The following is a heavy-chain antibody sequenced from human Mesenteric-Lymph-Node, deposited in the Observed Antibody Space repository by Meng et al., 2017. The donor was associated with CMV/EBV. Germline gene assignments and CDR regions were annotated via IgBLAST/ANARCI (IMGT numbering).Heavy chain of an antibody. CDR2: INDSGRI. D-gene: IGHD6-13*01. V-gene: IGHV4-34*01. J-gene: IGHJ5*02. Sequence: GSLSGYYWSWIRQPPGKGLEWIGEINDSGRINLNPSLKSRVTISIDTSKNQFSLKLSSVGAADTAVYYCARGGYSSSWSSYSWFDPWGQGTLVTVSS. CDR1: GSLSGYY. CDR3: ARGGYSSSWSSYSWFDP.